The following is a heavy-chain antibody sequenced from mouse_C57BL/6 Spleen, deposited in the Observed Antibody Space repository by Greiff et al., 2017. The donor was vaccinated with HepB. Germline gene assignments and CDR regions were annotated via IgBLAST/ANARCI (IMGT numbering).Heavy chain of an antibody. Sequence: EVQLQQSGPVLVKPGASVKMSCKASGYTFTDYYMNWVKQSHGKSLEWIGVINPYNGGTSYNQKFKGKATLTVDKSSSTAYMELNSLTSEDSAVYYCARTGHRSNSFDVWGTGTTVTVSS. CDR1: GYTFTDYY. CDR3: ARTGHRSNSFDV. D-gene: IGHD2-5*01. V-gene: IGHV1-19*01. J-gene: IGHJ1*03. CDR2: INPYNGGT.